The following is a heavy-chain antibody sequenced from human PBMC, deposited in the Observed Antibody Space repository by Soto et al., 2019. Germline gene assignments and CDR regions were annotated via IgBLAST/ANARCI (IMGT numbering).Heavy chain of an antibody. D-gene: IGHD6-6*01. J-gene: IGHJ4*02. Sequence: GGSLRLSCAASGFTFSSYSMNWVRQAPGKGLEWVSYISSSSSTIYYADSVKGRSTISRDNAKNSLYLQMNSLRAEDTAVYYCASWSRIAARRVAKDYWGQGTLVTVSS. CDR1: GFTFSSYS. V-gene: IGHV3-48*01. CDR2: ISSSSSTI. CDR3: ASWSRIAARRVAKDY.